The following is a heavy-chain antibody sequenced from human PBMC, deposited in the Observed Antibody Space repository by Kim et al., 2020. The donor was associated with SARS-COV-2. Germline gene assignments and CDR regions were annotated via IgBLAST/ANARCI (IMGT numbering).Heavy chain of an antibody. D-gene: IGHD3-10*01. Sequence: GGSLRLSCAASGFTFSDYDMHWVRQAPGKGREWRAVISNEGGRSDSVDSVKGRFTISRDNARNTVYLQMRSLRDEDTAVYYCAKDIVQGIMVLDDWGQGTLVTVSS. CDR3: AKDIVQGIMVLDD. CDR2: ISNEGGRS. J-gene: IGHJ4*02. CDR1: GFTFSDYD. V-gene: IGHV3-33*05.